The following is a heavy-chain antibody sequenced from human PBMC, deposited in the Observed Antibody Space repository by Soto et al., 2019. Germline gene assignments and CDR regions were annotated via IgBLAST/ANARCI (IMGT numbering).Heavy chain of an antibody. J-gene: IGHJ1*01. CDR1: GGSISSGAYY. Sequence: QVQLQESGPGLVKPSQTLSLTCTVSGGSISSGAYYWSWIRQHPGKVLEWIGYIYYSGSTYYNPSIKSRVTISVATSKDQCSLKLSSVTAADTAVYYCAIYDSSGSRGFQHWGQGTLVTVYS. V-gene: IGHV4-31*03. D-gene: IGHD3-22*01. CDR2: IYYSGST. CDR3: AIYDSSGSRGFQH.